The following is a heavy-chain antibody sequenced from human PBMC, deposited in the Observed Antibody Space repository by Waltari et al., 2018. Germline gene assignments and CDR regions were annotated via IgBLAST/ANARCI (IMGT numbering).Heavy chain of an antibody. J-gene: IGHJ6*03. CDR1: GFTFSSYG. CDR3: AKEGKLRSYYYYYMDV. CDR2: ISYDGSNK. V-gene: IGHV3-30*18. Sequence: QVQLVESGGGVVQPGRSLRLSCAASGFTFSSYGMHWVLQAPGKGLEWVAVISYDGSNKYYADSVKGRFTISRDNSKNTLYLQMNSLRAEDTAVYYCAKEGKLRSYYYYYMDVWGKGTTVTVSS. D-gene: IGHD1-7*01.